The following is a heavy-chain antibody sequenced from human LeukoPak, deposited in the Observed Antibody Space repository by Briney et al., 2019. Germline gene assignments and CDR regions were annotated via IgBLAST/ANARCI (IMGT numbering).Heavy chain of an antibody. CDR1: GGSISSYY. V-gene: IGHV4-59*01. Sequence: SETLSLTCTVSGGSISSYYWSWIRQPPGKGLEWIGYIYYSGSTNYNPSLKSRVTISVDTSKNQFSLKLSSVTAADTAVYYCARDRIAAGTFDYWGQGTLVTVSS. CDR2: IYYSGST. D-gene: IGHD6-13*01. J-gene: IGHJ4*02. CDR3: ARDRIAAGTFDY.